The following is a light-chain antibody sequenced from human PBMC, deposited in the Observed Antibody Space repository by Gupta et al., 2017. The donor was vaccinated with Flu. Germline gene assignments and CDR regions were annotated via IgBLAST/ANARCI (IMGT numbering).Light chain of an antibody. J-gene: IGKJ2*01. CDR2: GTS. V-gene: IGKV3-20*01. CDR3: HHYGTSPYT. Sequence: AGESVRRNNLAWYQQKPGQAPRLLMYGTSNRAPGIPDRFSGGGSGTDFTLTINRVEPEDSAVFYCHHYGTSPYTFGQGTKLEIK. CDR1: ESVRRNN.